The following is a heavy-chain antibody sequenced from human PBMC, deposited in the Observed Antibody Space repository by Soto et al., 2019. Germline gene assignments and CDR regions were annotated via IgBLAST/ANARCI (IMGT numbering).Heavy chain of an antibody. J-gene: IGHJ4*02. CDR3: AKIAVAGTGYDY. Sequence: GGSLRLSCAASGFTFSSYGMHWVRQAPGKGLEWVAVIWYDGSNKYYADSVKGRFTISRDNSKNTLYLQMNSLRAEDTAVYYCAKIAVAGTGYDYWGQGTLVTVSS. CDR2: IWYDGSNK. CDR1: GFTFSSYG. V-gene: IGHV3-33*06. D-gene: IGHD6-19*01.